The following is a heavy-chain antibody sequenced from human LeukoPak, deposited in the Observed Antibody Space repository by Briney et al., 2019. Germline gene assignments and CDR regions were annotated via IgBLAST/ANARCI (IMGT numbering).Heavy chain of an antibody. CDR2: IYYSGST. J-gene: IGHJ1*01. V-gene: IGHV4-39*07. CDR1: GGSISSSSYY. D-gene: IGHD4-17*01. Sequence: SETLSLTCTVSGGSISSSSYYWGWIRQPPGKGLEWIGSIYYSGSTYYNPSLKSRVTISVDTSKNQFSLKLSSVTAADTAVYYCARVGRYGGTVTTDFQHWGQGTLVTVSS. CDR3: ARVGRYGGTVTTDFQH.